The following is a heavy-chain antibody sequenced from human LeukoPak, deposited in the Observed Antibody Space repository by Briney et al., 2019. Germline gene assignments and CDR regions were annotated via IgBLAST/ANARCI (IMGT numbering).Heavy chain of an antibody. CDR1: GGSFSGYY. Sequence: SETLSLNCAVYGGSFSGYYWSWIRQPPGKGLEWIGEINHSGSTNYNPSLKSRVTISVDTSKYQFSLKLSSVTAADTAVYYCARGVGGWLRFFDYWGQGTLVTVSS. V-gene: IGHV4-34*01. CDR2: INHSGST. CDR3: ARGVGGWLRFFDY. D-gene: IGHD5-12*01. J-gene: IGHJ4*02.